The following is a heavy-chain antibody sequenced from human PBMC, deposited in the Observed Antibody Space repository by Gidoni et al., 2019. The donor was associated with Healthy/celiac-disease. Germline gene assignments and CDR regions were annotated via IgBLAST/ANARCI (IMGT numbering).Heavy chain of an antibody. Sequence: QVQLQESGPGLVKPSETLSLTCTVSGGSLSSYYWSWIRQPAGKGLEWIGRIYTSGSTNYNPSLKSRVTMSVDTSKNQFSLKLSSVTAADTAVYYCAREYHYDSRPWFDPWGQGTLVTVSS. D-gene: IGHD3-3*01. J-gene: IGHJ5*02. CDR2: IYTSGST. CDR3: AREYHYDSRPWFDP. CDR1: GGSLSSYY. V-gene: IGHV4-4*07.